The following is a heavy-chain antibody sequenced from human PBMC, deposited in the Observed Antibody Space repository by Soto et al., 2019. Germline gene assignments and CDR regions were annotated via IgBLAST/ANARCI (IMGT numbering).Heavy chain of an antibody. CDR3: ARVHGFRDGVYVPAPVD. V-gene: IGHV1-18*01. CDR2: ISASTGNT. J-gene: IGHJ4*02. Sequence: QVQLVQSGPEVKKPGASVRVSCKTSGSTFIHFGFSWVRQAPGQGLAWVGWISASTGNTYYAQKCQGRTPLTTHTPTTAACTDLRTLTSHDTAVYFSARVHGFRDGVYVPAPVDWCQATLVTVSS. D-gene: IGHD2-15*01. CDR1: GSTFIHFG.